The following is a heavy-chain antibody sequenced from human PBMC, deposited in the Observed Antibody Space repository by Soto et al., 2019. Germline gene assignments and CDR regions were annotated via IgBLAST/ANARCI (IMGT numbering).Heavy chain of an antibody. CDR2: IKSETDAGTT. CDR1: GFSFSNAW. Sequence: PGGSLRLSCAASGFSFSNAWMSWVRQAPGKGLEWVGRIKSETDAGTTDYAAPVKGRFTISRDDSKNTLFLQMNSLNTEDTAVYYCTAAYCSGGSCYSTSYEFDMWGQGTMVTVSS. D-gene: IGHD2-15*01. V-gene: IGHV3-15*01. CDR3: TAAYCSGGSCYSTSYEFDM. J-gene: IGHJ3*02.